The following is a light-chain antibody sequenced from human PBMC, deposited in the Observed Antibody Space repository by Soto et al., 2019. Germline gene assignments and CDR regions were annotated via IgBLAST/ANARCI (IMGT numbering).Light chain of an antibody. Sequence: LTQPASVSGSPGQSITISCTGTSRDVGGYNYFSWYQHRPGEAPKLMIYDVSNRPSGASNRFSGSKSGNTASLSISGLQPEDEADYYCSSYTTSNTRQIVFGTGTKVTVL. V-gene: IGLV2-14*03. CDR2: DVS. CDR1: SRDVGGYNY. J-gene: IGLJ1*01. CDR3: SSYTTSNTRQIV.